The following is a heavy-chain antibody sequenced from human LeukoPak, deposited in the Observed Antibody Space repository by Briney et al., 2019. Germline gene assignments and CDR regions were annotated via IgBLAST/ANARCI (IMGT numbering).Heavy chain of an antibody. CDR1: GFTFSYYY. V-gene: IGHV3-22*01. J-gene: IGHJ4*02. D-gene: IGHD1-1*01. CDR2: IRSKAYGETA. Sequence: GGSLRLSCAASGFTFSYYYMSGVRQAPGKGLEWVGFIRSKAYGETADYAASVKGRFTISRDDSKAIAYLQMNSLKTEDTAVYHCTRDRGAYNLYDYWGQGTLVTVSS. CDR3: TRDRGAYNLYDY.